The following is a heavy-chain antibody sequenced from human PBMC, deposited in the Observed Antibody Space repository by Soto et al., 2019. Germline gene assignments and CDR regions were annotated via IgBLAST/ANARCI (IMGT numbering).Heavy chain of an antibody. CDR2: ISGSGGST. D-gene: IGHD4-4*01. CDR1: GFTFSSYA. V-gene: IGHV3-23*01. Sequence: EVQLLESGGGLVQPGGSLRLSCAASGFTFSSYAMSWVRQAPGKGLEWVSAISGSGGSTYYADSVKGRFTISRDNSKNTLYLQMNSLRAEDTAVYYCAKGEGDYSNYRRYGMDVWGQGTTVTVSS. J-gene: IGHJ6*02. CDR3: AKGEGDYSNYRRYGMDV.